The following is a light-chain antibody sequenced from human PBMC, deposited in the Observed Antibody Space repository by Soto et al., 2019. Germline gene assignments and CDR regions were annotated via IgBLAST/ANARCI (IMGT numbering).Light chain of an antibody. CDR2: DAS. J-gene: IGKJ5*01. V-gene: IGKV1-5*01. Sequence: HITQSPSTLSASIGDRVTITCRASQSVDSRLAWYQQKPGKAPKLLVYDASTLETGVPSRFSGSGSGAEFTLTISSLQPDDFATYYCQSYNTARPTFGQGTRLEIK. CDR3: QSYNTARPT. CDR1: QSVDSR.